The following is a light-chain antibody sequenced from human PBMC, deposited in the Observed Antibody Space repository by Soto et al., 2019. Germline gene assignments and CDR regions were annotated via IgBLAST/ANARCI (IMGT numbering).Light chain of an antibody. CDR1: SSDVGSYNL. Sequence: QLVLTQPASVSGSPGQSITISCTGTSSDVGSYNLVSWYQQHPGKAPKLMIYEGSKRPSGVSNRFSGSKSGNTASLTISGLQAEDEADYYCCSYAGSRVFGTGTKVTVL. J-gene: IGLJ1*01. V-gene: IGLV2-23*01. CDR3: CSYAGSRV. CDR2: EGS.